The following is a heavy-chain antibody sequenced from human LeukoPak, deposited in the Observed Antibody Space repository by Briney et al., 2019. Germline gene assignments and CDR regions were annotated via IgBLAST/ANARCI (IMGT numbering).Heavy chain of an antibody. CDR2: TRNKANSYTT. V-gene: IGHV3-72*01. CDR1: GFTFSDHY. D-gene: IGHD1-26*01. J-gene: IGHJ4*02. Sequence: GGSLRLSCAASGFTFSDHYMDWVRQAPGKGLEWVGRTRNKANSYTTEYAASVKGRFTISRDDSKNSLYLQMNSLKTEDTAVYYCAREWDGFDYWGQGALVTVSS. CDR3: AREWDGFDY.